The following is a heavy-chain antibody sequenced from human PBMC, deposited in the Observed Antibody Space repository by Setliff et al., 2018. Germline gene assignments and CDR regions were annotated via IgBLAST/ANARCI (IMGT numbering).Heavy chain of an antibody. D-gene: IGHD3-16*01. Sequence: SVKVSCKSSGGTFSSSGITWVRQAPGQGLQWLGRFIPILGATNYAQNFQGRVTITADESTSTGYMELRSLRSDDTAVYYCARELRSPYWHRDSWGQGTQVTVSS. CDR2: FIPILGAT. CDR3: ARELRSPYWHRDS. V-gene: IGHV1-69*13. J-gene: IGHJ5*01. CDR1: GGTFSSSG.